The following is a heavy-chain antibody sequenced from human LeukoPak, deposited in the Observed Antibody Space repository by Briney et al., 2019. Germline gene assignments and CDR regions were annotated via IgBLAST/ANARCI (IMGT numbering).Heavy chain of an antibody. D-gene: IGHD6-19*01. CDR1: GGSISSYY. CDR2: IYYSGST. J-gene: IGHJ5*02. CDR3: ARRSSGLGWFDP. V-gene: IGHV4-59*08. Sequence: PSETLSLTCTVSGGSISSYYWSWIRQPPGKGLEWIGYIYYSGSTNCNPSLRSRVTISVDTSKNQFSLKLSSVTAADTAVYYCARRSSGLGWFDPWGQGTLVTVSS.